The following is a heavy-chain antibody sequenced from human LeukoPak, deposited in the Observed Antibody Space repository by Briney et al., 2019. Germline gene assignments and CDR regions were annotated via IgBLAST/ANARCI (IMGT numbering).Heavy chain of an antibody. J-gene: IGHJ4*02. D-gene: IGHD3-3*01. CDR2: ISASGGTT. Sequence: GGSLRLSCAASGFIFSNSPISWVRQAPGQGLEWVSAISASGGTTYYADSVKGRFTISRDNSRNTLSLQMNSLRVDDTAVYFCAKEISGEPVFDYWGQGALVTVSS. V-gene: IGHV3-23*01. CDR1: GFIFSNSP. CDR3: AKEISGEPVFDY.